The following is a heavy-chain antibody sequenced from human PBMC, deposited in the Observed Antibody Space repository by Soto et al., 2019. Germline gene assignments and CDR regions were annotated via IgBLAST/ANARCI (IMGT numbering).Heavy chain of an antibody. CDR2: ISGSGVST. CDR3: AKDRERIATRSIDY. J-gene: IGHJ4*02. CDR1: GFTFSSYA. D-gene: IGHD6-6*01. Sequence: PGGSLRLSCAASGFTFSSYAMSWVRQVPGKGLEWVSGISGSGVSTYYADSVKGRFTISRDNSKSTLYLQMNSLRAEDTAVYYCAKDRERIATRSIDYWGQGTLVTVSS. V-gene: IGHV3-23*01.